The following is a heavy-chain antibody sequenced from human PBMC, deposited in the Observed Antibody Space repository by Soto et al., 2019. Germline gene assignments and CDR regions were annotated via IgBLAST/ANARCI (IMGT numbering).Heavy chain of an antibody. CDR2: IYYSGST. Sequence: SETLSLTCTVSGGSISSYYWSWIRQPPGKGLEWIGYIYYSGSTNYNPSLKSRVTISADTSKNQFSLKLSSVTAADTAVYYCARDNYGSGSYSAYYGMDVRGQGTTVTVSS. CDR1: GGSISSYY. D-gene: IGHD3-10*01. V-gene: IGHV4-59*01. CDR3: ARDNYGSGSYSAYYGMDV. J-gene: IGHJ6*02.